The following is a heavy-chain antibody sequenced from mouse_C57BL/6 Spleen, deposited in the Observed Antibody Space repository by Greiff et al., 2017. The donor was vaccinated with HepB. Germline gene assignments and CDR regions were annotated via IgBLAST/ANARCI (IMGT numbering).Heavy chain of an antibody. CDR1: GYTFTSYW. CDR2: IDPSDSYT. D-gene: IGHD2-3*01. V-gene: IGHV1-69*01. Sequence: VQLQQPGAELVMPGASVKLSCKASGYTFTSYWMHWVKQRPGQGLEWIGEIDPSDSYTNYNQKFKGKSTLTVDKSSSTAYMQLSSLTSEDSAVYYCARRKSLYDWFAYWGQGTLVTVSA. J-gene: IGHJ3*01. CDR3: ARRKSLYDWFAY.